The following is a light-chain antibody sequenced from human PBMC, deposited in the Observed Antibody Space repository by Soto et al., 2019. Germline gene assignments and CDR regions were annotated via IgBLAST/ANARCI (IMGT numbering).Light chain of an antibody. CDR3: QQAASFPIT. V-gene: IGKV1-12*01. CDR2: DAS. CDR1: QSVSGW. Sequence: MQQSAFTVSANLEAADTVNCRASQSVSGWLEWYQQKPGEAPKILIYDASALPRGVPSRFRGSGSGTKFTLTIASLQPEDFITYYCQQAASFPITFGQGTRLEVK. J-gene: IGKJ5*01.